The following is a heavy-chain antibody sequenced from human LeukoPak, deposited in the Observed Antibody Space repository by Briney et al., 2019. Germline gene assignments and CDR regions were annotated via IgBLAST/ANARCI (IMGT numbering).Heavy chain of an antibody. Sequence: GGSLRLSCAASGFTFSSYSMNWVRQAPGKGLEWVSSISSSSSYIYYADSMKGRFTISRDNAKNSLYLQMNNLRAEDTAVYYCASGPYCSGGSCCIAEYFQHWGQGTLVTVSS. J-gene: IGHJ1*01. CDR1: GFTFSSYS. V-gene: IGHV3-21*01. CDR2: ISSSSSYI. D-gene: IGHD2-15*01. CDR3: ASGPYCSGGSCCIAEYFQH.